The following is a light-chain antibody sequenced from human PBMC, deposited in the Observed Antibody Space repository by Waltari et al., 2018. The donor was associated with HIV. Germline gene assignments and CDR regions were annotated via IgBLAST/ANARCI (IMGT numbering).Light chain of an antibody. CDR1: QIISTD. J-gene: IGKJ1*01. CDR2: GAS. Sequence: MPHSPATLFFSLGESATLSCTARQIISTDLAWFQQKPGQAPRLLIYGASARDTGIPGRFSGGGSGTDFTLTISGLQSEDFAVYYCQQYSHWPRTVGQGTTVDIK. CDR3: QQYSHWPRT. V-gene: IGKV3-15*01.